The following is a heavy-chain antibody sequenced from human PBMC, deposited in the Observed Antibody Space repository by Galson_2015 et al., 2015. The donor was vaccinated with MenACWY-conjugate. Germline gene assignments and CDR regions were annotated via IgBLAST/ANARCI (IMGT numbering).Heavy chain of an antibody. CDR1: GFTFGDYA. V-gene: IGHV3-49*03. J-gene: IGHJ4*02. CDR2: IRSKAYGGTT. CDR3: TRDAPLGTGDSSGYYPYYFDY. D-gene: IGHD3-22*01. Sequence: SLRLSCAASGFTFGDYAMSWFRQAPGKGLEWVGFIRSKAYGGTTEYAASVKGRFTISRDDSKSIAYLQMNSLKTEDTAVYYCTRDAPLGTGDSSGYYPYYFDYWGQGTLVTVSS.